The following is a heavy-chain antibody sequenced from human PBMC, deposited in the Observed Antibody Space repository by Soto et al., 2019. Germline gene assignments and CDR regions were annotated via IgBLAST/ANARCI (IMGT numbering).Heavy chain of an antibody. CDR2: INPNSGGT. Sequence: ASVKVSCKASGYTFTGYYMHWVRQAPGQGLEWMGWINPNSGGTNYAQKFQGWVTMTRDTSISTAYMELSRLRSDDTAVYYCARGGPTASWGNYYMDVWGKGTTVTVSS. CDR1: GYTFTGYY. J-gene: IGHJ6*03. CDR3: ARGGPTASWGNYYMDV. V-gene: IGHV1-2*04. D-gene: IGHD3-16*01.